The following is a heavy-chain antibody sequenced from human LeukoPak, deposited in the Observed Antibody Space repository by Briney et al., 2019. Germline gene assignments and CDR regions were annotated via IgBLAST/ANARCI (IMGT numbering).Heavy chain of an antibody. D-gene: IGHD3-22*01. CDR3: ARGLARTGYYYYGMDV. Sequence: GESLKISCKGSGYSFTSYWIGWVRQMPGKGLEWMGIIYPGDSDTRYSPSFQGQVTISADKSISTAYLQWSSLKASDTAMYYCARGLARTGYYYYGMDVWGQGTTVTVSS. V-gene: IGHV5-51*01. J-gene: IGHJ6*02. CDR1: GYSFTSYW. CDR2: IYPGDSDT.